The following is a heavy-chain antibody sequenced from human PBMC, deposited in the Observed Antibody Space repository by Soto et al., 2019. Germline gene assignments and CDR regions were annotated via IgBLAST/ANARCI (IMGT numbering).Heavy chain of an antibody. J-gene: IGHJ5*02. D-gene: IGHD3-22*01. CDR2: IRSKANSYAT. CDR1: GFTFCGSA. Sequence: GSLRPSCAASGFTFCGSAMNWVRQASGKGLGWVGRIRSKANSYATAYAASVKGRFTISRDASTKTAYLQINSLKSEDTAVYNSTTTGHYYDSSGRKNWFGPGAQG. CDR3: TTTGHYYDSSGRKNWFGP. V-gene: IGHV3-73*01.